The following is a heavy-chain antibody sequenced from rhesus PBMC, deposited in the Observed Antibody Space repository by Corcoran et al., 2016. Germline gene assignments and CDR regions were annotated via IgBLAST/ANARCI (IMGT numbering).Heavy chain of an antibody. CDR3: ARDRTNRD. CDR1: GASISSYW. CDR2: INGNSGRT. D-gene: IGHD2-15*01. J-gene: IGHJ4*01. V-gene: IGHV4-80*01. Sequence: QVQLQESGPGLVKPSETLSLTCAVSGASISSYWWSWIRQPPGKGLEWIGEINGNSGRTYYHPALKSRVTISKDASKNQFSLNLSSVTAADTAVYYCARDRTNRDWGQGVLVTVSS.